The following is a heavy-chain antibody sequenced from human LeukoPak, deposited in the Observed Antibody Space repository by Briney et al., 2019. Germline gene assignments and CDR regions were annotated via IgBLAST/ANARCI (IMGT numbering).Heavy chain of an antibody. V-gene: IGHV3-48*03. J-gene: IGHJ4*02. D-gene: IGHD3-10*01. CDR2: ISSSGSTI. Sequence: PGGSLRLSCAASGFTFSSYEMNWVRQAPGKGLEWVSYISSSGSTIYYADSVKGRFTISRDNAKNSLYLQMNSLRAEDTAVYYCAVYGSGSYMFDYWGQGTLVTVSS. CDR3: AVYGSGSYMFDY. CDR1: GFTFSSYE.